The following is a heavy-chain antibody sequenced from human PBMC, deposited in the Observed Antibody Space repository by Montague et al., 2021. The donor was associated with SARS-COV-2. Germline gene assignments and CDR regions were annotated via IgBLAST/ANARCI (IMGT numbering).Heavy chain of an antibody. Sequence: SLRLSCAASGFTFSSYWMSWVRQAPGKGLEWVANIKQDGSEKYYVDSVKGRFTISRDNAKNSLYLQMNSLRAEDTAVYYCAGDWGSGDVLRYFDWFTLKALDYWGQGTLVTVSS. V-gene: IGHV3-7*01. CDR3: AGDWGSGDVLRYFDWFTLKALDY. D-gene: IGHD3-9*01. CDR2: IKQDGSEK. CDR1: GFTFSSYW. J-gene: IGHJ4*02.